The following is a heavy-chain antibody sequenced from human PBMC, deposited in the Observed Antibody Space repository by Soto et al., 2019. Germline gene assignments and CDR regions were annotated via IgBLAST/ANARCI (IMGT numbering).Heavy chain of an antibody. V-gene: IGHV4-34*01. J-gene: IGHJ4*02. D-gene: IGHD6-6*01. CDR1: SGSLSGYY. Sequence: PSETLSLTCSLYSGSLSGYYWSWIRQPPGKGLEWIGEISPSGTTNYSPSLKSRVSLSVDTSKNQFPLNLTSLTAADTAVYYCARAPKVSGSAQTRPDFWGQGSLVTVSS. CDR3: ARAPKVSGSAQTRPDF. CDR2: ISPSGTT.